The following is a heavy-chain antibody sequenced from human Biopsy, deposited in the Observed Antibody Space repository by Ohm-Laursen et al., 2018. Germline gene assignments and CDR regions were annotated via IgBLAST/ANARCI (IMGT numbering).Heavy chain of an antibody. Sequence: SETLSLTCTVSGGSLSGYYWSWIRQAPGRRLEWIGLIYYRGETDYNPSLKSRVTISVDGSKNQFSLNLTSITAADTAVYYCARHRTHPPPGSMDVWGHGTTVFVSS. D-gene: IGHD2-15*01. CDR3: ARHRTHPPPGSMDV. CDR1: GGSLSGYY. V-gene: IGHV4-59*08. CDR2: IYYRGET. J-gene: IGHJ6*02.